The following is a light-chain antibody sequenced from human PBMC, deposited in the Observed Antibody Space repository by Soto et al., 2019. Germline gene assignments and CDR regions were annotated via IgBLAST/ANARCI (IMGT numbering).Light chain of an antibody. V-gene: IGLV2-23*02. J-gene: IGLJ2*01. CDR1: SSDVGGYDL. Sequence: QSALTQPASVSGSPGQSITISCTGRSSDVGGYDLVSWFQLHPDRAPKLVIFEVTKRPSGVSNRFSGSKSGNTASLTISGLQAEDEADYYCSSYAGTTSLVLFGGGTKLTVL. CDR2: EVT. CDR3: SSYAGTTSLVL.